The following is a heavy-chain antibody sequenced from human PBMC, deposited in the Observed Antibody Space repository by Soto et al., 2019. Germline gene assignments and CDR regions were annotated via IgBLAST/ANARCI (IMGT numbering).Heavy chain of an antibody. V-gene: IGHV3-30*18. CDR2: ISADGSDK. D-gene: IGHD6-19*01. Sequence: QVQLVGSGGGVVQPERSLRLSCATSGFTFSDFGMHWVRQAPGKGLEWVAAISADGSDKYYPGSVQGRFTISRDNTKNALYLQMNSLRTGDTAIYYCAQGTAVARQHFANWGQGTLVTVSS. CDR3: AQGTAVARQHFAN. CDR1: GFTFSDFG. J-gene: IGHJ4*02.